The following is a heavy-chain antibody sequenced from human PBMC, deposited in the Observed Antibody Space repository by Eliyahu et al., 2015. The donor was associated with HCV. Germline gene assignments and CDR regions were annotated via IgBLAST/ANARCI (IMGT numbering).Heavy chain of an antibody. V-gene: IGHV3-74*01. CDR1: GFTFSSYW. J-gene: IGHJ6*02. CDR2: INSDGSST. Sequence: EVQLVESGGGLVQPGGSLRLSCAASGFTFSSYWMHWVRQAPGKGLVWVSRINSDGSSTSYADSVKGRFTISRDNAKNTLYLQMNSLRAEDTAVYYCAREYYDFWSGYWTQGTGAYYYYGMDVWGQGTTVTVSS. D-gene: IGHD3-3*01. CDR3: AREYYDFWSGYWTQGTGAYYYYGMDV.